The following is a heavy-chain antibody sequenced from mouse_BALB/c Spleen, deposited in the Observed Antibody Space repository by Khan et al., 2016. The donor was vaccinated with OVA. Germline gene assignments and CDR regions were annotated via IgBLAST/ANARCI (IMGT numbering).Heavy chain of an antibody. V-gene: IGHV1S135*01. D-gene: IGHD2-10*02. Sequence: VQLQQSGPELEKPGASVKISCKASGYSFTGYNMNWVKQSNGKSLQWIGNIDPYYGGATYNQKFKGKATLTVDNSSSPAYMQLKSLTSEDAAVYYCTRGYGNYVRYYFDYWGQGTTLTVSS. J-gene: IGHJ2*01. CDR1: GYSFTGYN. CDR2: IDPYYGGA. CDR3: TRGYGNYVRYYFDY.